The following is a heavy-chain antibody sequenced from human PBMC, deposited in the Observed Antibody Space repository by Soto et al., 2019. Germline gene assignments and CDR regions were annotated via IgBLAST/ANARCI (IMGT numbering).Heavy chain of an antibody. D-gene: IGHD3-16*02. V-gene: IGHV4-59*12. CDR3: ARGHIVSSNFYYMEV. CDR1: GGSISSYY. Sequence: SETLSLTCTVSGGSISSYYWSWIRQPPGKGLEWIGYIYYSGSTNYNPSLQSRVTISVDSSRKQVSLKLTSVTAADTAMYYCARGHIVSSNFYYMEVWGKGTTVTVSS. CDR2: IYYSGST. J-gene: IGHJ6*03.